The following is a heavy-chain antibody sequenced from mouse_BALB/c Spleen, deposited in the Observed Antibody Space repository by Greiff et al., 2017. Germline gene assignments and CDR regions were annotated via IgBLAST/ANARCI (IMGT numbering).Heavy chain of an antibody. CDR3: ARGEGGYYFDY. D-gene: IGHD1-1*02. J-gene: IGHJ2*01. Sequence: EVKLEESGGGLVQPGGSRKLSCAASGFTFSSYAMSWVRQTPEKRLEWVASISSGGSTYYPDSVKGRFTISRDNARNILYLQMSSLRSEDTAMYYCARGEGGYYFDYWGQGTTLTVSS. CDR2: ISSGGST. V-gene: IGHV5-6-5*01. CDR1: GFTFSSYA.